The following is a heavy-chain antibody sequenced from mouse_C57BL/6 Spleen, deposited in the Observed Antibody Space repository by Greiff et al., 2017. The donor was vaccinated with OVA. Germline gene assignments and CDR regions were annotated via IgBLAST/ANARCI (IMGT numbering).Heavy chain of an antibody. CDR3: ARSGTMITTGYFDY. Sequence: VQLQQSGPELVKPGASVKIPCKASGYTFTDYNMDWVKQSHGKSLEWIGDINPNNGGTIYNQKFKGKATLTVDKSSSTAYMELRSLTSEDTAVYYCARSGTMITTGYFDYWGQGTTLTVSS. D-gene: IGHD2-4*01. V-gene: IGHV1-18*01. J-gene: IGHJ2*01. CDR1: GYTFTDYN. CDR2: INPNNGGT.